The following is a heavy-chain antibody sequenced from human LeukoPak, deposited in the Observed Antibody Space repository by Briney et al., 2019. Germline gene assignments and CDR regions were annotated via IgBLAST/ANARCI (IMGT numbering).Heavy chain of an antibody. V-gene: IGHV1-18*01. D-gene: IGHD6-13*01. CDR1: GYTFTIYG. CDR2: ISAYNGNT. CDR3: ARDKSSFRQQSDYFDY. J-gene: IGHJ4*02. Sequence: GASVKVSFKASGYTFTIYGISWVRQAPGQGLGWMGWISAYNGNTNYAQKLQGRVTMTTDTSTSTAYMELRSLRSDDTAVYYCARDKSSFRQQSDYFDYWGQGTLVTVSS.